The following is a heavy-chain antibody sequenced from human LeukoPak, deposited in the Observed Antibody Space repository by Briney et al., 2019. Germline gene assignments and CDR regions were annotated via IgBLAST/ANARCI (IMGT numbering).Heavy chain of an antibody. J-gene: IGHJ4*02. D-gene: IGHD2-8*01. CDR3: ARVESTYAPFDY. CDR1: GFTFGSYG. CDR2: ITSGSTYT. Sequence: GRSLKLSWAASGFTFGSYGMHWVRQAPGKGLEWVSSITSGSTYTYYADSVKGRFTISRDNAKNSLYLQMNSLRAEDTAVYYCARVESTYAPFDYWGQGTLVTVSS. V-gene: IGHV3-21*01.